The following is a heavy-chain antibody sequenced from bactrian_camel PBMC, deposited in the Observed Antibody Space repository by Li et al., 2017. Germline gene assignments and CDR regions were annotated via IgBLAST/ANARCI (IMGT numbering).Heavy chain of an antibody. V-gene: IGHV3S54*01. CDR2: LNTNSGRT. D-gene: IGHD4*01. CDR1: GYLLSNSD. CDR3: AAPDRYSDYELDS. J-gene: IGHJ6*01. Sequence: HVQLVESGGGSVQAGESLRLSCTVSGYLLSNSDYLLAWFRQAPGKEREGVATLNTNSGRTDYANSVKGRFTISRDNAKNTVYLQMNSLKSEDTALYYCAAPDRYSDYELDSWGQGTQVTVS.